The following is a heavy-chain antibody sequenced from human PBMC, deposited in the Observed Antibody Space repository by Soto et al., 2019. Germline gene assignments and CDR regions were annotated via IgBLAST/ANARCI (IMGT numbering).Heavy chain of an antibody. D-gene: IGHD5-18*01. CDR1: GFTFGDYA. J-gene: IGHJ6*02. Sequence: GGSLRLSCTASGFTFGDYAMSWFRQAPGKGLEWVGFIRSKAYGGTTEYAASVKGRFTISRDDSKSIAYLQMNSLKTEDTAVYYCTRDRYSYGNNYYYGMDVWGQGTTVTVSS. V-gene: IGHV3-49*03. CDR3: TRDRYSYGNNYYYGMDV. CDR2: IRSKAYGGTT.